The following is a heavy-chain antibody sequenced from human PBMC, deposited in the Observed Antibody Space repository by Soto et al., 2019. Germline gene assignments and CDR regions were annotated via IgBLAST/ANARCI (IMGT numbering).Heavy chain of an antibody. D-gene: IGHD3-16*02. V-gene: IGHV3-23*01. Sequence: GGSLRLSCAASGFTFSSYAMSWVRQAPGKGLEWVSAISGSGGSTYYADSVKGRFTISRDNSKNTLYLQMNSLRAEDTAVYYCAKGGDDYVWGSYRYAFDSWGQGKMVTVSS. J-gene: IGHJ3*02. CDR2: ISGSGGST. CDR1: GFTFSSYA. CDR3: AKGGDDYVWGSYRYAFDS.